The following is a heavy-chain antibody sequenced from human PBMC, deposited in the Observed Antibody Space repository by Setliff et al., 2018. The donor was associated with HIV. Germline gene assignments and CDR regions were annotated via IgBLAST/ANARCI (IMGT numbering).Heavy chain of an antibody. J-gene: IGHJ3*02. CDR3: AREVFSGWRIFDI. CDR2: IYYSGST. Sequence: SETLSLTCTVSGGSISSHYWSWIRQPPGKGLEWIGYIYYSGSTNYSPSLKSRVTISVDTSKNQFSLKLSSVTAADTAVYYCAREVFSGWRIFDIWGHGTMVTVSS. V-gene: IGHV4-59*11. D-gene: IGHD6-19*01. CDR1: GGSISSHY.